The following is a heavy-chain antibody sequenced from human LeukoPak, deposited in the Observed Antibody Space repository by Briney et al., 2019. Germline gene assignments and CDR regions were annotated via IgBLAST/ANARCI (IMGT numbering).Heavy chain of an antibody. V-gene: IGHV3-30-3*01. D-gene: IGHD2-15*01. CDR3: ARSARVVVVVAATT. CDR1: GFTFSSYA. Sequence: PGRSLRLSCAASGFTFSSYAMHWVRQAPGKGLEWVAVISYDGSNKYYADSVKGRFTISRDNSKNTLYLQMNSLRAEDTAAYYCARSARVVVVVAATTWGQGTLVTVSS. J-gene: IGHJ5*02. CDR2: ISYDGSNK.